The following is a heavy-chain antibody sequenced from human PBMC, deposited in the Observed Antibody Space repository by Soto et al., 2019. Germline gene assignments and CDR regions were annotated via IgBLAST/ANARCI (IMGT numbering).Heavy chain of an antibody. V-gene: IGHV1-18*01. CDR1: GCTFTSYG. J-gene: IGHJ4*02. D-gene: IGHD4-4*01. CDR3: ARDGRGPTVTGFFDY. CDR2: ISAYNGNT. Sequence: ASVKVSCKASGCTFTSYGISWVRQAPGQGLEWMGWISAYNGNTNYAQKLQGRVTMTTDTSTSTAYMELRSLRSDDTAVYYCARDGRGPTVTGFFDYWGQGTLVTVSS.